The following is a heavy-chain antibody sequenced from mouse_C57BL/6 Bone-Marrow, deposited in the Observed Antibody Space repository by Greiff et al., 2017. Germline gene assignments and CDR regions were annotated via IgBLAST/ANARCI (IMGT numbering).Heavy chain of an antibody. J-gene: IGHJ4*01. Sequence: QVQLQQSGPGLVQPSQSLSITCTVSGFSLTSYGVHWVRQSPGKGLEWLGVIWSGRSTDYNAAFISRLSISKDNSKSQVFFKMNSLQADDTAIYYCARSYGSSYLYYYAMDYWGQGTSVTVSS. CDR1: GFSLTSYG. CDR3: ARSYGSSYLYYYAMDY. D-gene: IGHD1-1*01. CDR2: IWSGRST. V-gene: IGHV2-2*01.